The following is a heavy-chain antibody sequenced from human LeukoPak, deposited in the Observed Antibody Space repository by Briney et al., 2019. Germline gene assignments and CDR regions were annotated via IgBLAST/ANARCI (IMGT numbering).Heavy chain of an antibody. CDR2: IRSKANSYAT. Sequence: GGSLRLSCAASGFTFSGSAMHWVRQASGKGLEWVGRIRSKANSYATAYAASVKGRFAISRDDSKNTLYLQMNSLRAEDTAVYYCARKTDSGGQGDYWGPGTLVTVSS. CDR1: GFTFSGSA. V-gene: IGHV3-73*01. CDR3: ARKTDSGGQGDY. D-gene: IGHD3-22*01. J-gene: IGHJ4*02.